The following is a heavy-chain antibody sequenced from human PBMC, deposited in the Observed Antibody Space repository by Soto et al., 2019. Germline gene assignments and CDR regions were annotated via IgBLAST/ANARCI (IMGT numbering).Heavy chain of an antibody. CDR2: SSATGAGT. CDR3: AKDRRAGGNYGFYSDF. J-gene: IGHJ4*02. CDR1: GFTFSSYG. V-gene: IGHV3-23*01. Sequence: EVQLLESGGGLVQPGGSLRLSCAASGFTFSSYGMTWVRQAPGKGLEWVSFSSATGAGTYYEDYVKGRFTISRDNSKNTLYLQMPSLRADDTAVDYCAKDRRAGGNYGFYSDFWGQGALVIVPS. D-gene: IGHD1-7*01.